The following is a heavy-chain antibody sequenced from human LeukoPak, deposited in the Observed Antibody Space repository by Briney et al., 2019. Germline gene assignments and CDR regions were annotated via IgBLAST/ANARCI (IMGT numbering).Heavy chain of an antibody. CDR2: IRSKAYGGTT. J-gene: IGHJ4*02. CDR1: GFTFGDYA. Sequence: GGSLRLSCTASGFTFGDYAMSWVRQAPGKGLEWVGFIRSKAYGGTTEYAASVKGRFTISRDDSKSIAYLQMNSLKTEDTAVYYCTTIYYDSSGREAYFDYWGQGTLVTVSS. V-gene: IGHV3-49*04. D-gene: IGHD3-22*01. CDR3: TTIYYDSSGREAYFDY.